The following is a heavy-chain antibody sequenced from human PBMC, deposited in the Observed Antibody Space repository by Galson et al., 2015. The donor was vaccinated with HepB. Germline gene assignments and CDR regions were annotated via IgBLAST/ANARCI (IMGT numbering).Heavy chain of an antibody. J-gene: IGHJ4*02. CDR1: GFTFSSYG. Sequence: SLRLSCAASGFTFSSYGMHWVRQAPGKGLEWVAVIWYDGSNKYYADSVKGRFTISRDNSKNTLYLQMNSLRAEDTAVYYCARDYCSGGSCYHFDYWGQGTLVTVSS. V-gene: IGHV3-33*01. CDR3: ARDYCSGGSCYHFDY. CDR2: IWYDGSNK. D-gene: IGHD2-15*01.